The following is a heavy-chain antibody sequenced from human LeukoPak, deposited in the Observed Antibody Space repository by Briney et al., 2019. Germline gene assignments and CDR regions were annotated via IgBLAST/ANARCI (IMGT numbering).Heavy chain of an antibody. Sequence: SETLSLTCTVSGYSISSGYYWGWIRQPPGKGLEWIGSIYHSGSTYYNPSLKSRVTISVDTSKNQFSLKLSSVTAADTAVYYCARARLAVAGTLHYWGQGTLVTVSS. V-gene: IGHV4-38-2*02. D-gene: IGHD6-19*01. J-gene: IGHJ4*02. CDR1: GYSISSGYY. CDR3: ARARLAVAGTLHY. CDR2: IYHSGST.